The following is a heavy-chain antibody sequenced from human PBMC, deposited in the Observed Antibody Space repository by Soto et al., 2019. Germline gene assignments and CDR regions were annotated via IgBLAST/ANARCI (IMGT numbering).Heavy chain of an antibody. CDR2: IYYSGST. V-gene: IGHV4-59*01. Sequence: SVPLSLTCTVAGGSICGYYWSWIRQPPGKGLEWIGYIYYSGSTNYNPSLKSRVTISVDMSKNQFSLKLSSVTAADTAVYYCARRYGGAFDIWGQGTMVTVSS. D-gene: IGHD4-17*01. CDR3: ARRYGGAFDI. CDR1: GGSICGYY. J-gene: IGHJ3*02.